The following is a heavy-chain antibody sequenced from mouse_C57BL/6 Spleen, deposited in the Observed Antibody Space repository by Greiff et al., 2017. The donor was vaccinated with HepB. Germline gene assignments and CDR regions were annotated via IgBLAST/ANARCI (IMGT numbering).Heavy chain of an antibody. Sequence: VQLQQSGPELVKPGASVKISCKASGYTFTDYYMNWVKQSHGKSLEWIGDINPNNGGTSYNQKFKGKATLTVDKSSSTAYMELRSLTSEDSAVYYCARSLTTVVASHWYFDVWGTGTTVTVSS. CDR2: INPNNGGT. CDR1: GYTFTDYY. D-gene: IGHD1-1*01. J-gene: IGHJ1*03. V-gene: IGHV1-26*01. CDR3: ARSLTTVVASHWYFDV.